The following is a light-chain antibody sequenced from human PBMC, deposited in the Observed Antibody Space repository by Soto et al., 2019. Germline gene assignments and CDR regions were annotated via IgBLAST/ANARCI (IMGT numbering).Light chain of an antibody. CDR1: SSDVGGYNY. CDR3: RSYAGSATCV. CDR2: DVS. J-gene: IGLJ3*02. V-gene: IGLV2-11*01. Sequence: QSALTQPRSVSGSPGQSVTISCTGTSSDVGGYNYVSWYQHHPGKAPKSMIYDVSKRPSGVPDRFSGAKSGNTASLTISGHQAEDEDDYYCRSYAGSATCVFGGGTKVTVL.